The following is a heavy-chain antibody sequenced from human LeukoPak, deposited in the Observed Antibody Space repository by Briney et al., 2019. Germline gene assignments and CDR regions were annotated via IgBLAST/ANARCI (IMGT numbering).Heavy chain of an antibody. CDR2: INHSGST. J-gene: IGHJ4*02. V-gene: IGHV4-34*01. D-gene: IGHD6-6*01. CDR3: ARPKYSSSSGAYYFDY. CDR1: GGSFSGYY. Sequence: SETLSHTCAVYGGSFSGYYWSWIRQPPGKGLEWIGEINHSGSTNYNPSPKSRVTISVDTSKNQFSLKLSSVTAADTAVYYCARPKYSSSSGAYYFDYWGQGTLVTVSS.